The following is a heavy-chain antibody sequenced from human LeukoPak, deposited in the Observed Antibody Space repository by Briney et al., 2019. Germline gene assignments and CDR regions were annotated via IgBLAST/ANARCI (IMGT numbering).Heavy chain of an antibody. J-gene: IGHJ4*02. CDR1: GFTFSDYY. D-gene: IGHD1-26*01. CDR3: ARETSGSSFDY. Sequence: PGGSLRLSCAASGFTFSDYYMNWLRQAPGKGLEWVSYISSGGVTIHYADSVKGRFTISRDNAKNSLYLQMNSLRVEDTAVYYCARETSGSSFDYWGQGTLVTVSS. CDR2: ISSGGVTI. V-gene: IGHV3-11*01.